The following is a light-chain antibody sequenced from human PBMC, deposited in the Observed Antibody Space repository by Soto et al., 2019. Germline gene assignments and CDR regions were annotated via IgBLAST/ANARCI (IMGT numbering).Light chain of an antibody. CDR3: QQYESSPRT. CDR2: HTS. CDR1: QSVGGS. V-gene: IGKV3-20*01. J-gene: IGKJ1*01. Sequence: ETVLTQSAGPLSLSPGERATLSCRASQSVGGSLAWYQQRPGQAPRLLVYHTSNRATGISDRFSASRSGTDFTLTISRLEPEDVAVYYCQQYESSPRTLGQGTKVDIK.